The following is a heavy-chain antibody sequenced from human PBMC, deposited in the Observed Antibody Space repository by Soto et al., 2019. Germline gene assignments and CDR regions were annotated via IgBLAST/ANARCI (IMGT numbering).Heavy chain of an antibody. D-gene: IGHD2-2*01. Sequence: EVQLVESGGGLVQPGGSLRLSCAASGFTFSSYWMTWVRQAPGRGLEWVANINEDGSVKGYVDSVKGRFTISRDNARNSQNLEMNSLRAEDTAVYYCARDIPQRACYLDYWGQGTLVTVSS. J-gene: IGHJ4*02. CDR2: INEDGSVK. CDR1: GFTFSSYW. CDR3: ARDIPQRACYLDY. V-gene: IGHV3-7*01.